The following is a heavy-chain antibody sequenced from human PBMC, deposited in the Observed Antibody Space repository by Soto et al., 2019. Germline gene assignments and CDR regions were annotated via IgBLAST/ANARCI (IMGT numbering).Heavy chain of an antibody. CDR2: IDPSDSYT. CDR3: ASGRYSSGWYGALDAFDI. V-gene: IGHV5-10-1*01. J-gene: IGHJ3*02. Sequence: PGESLKISCKGSGYSFTSYWISWVRQMPGKGLEWMGRIDPSDSYTNYSPSFQGHVTISADKSISTAYLQWSSLKASDTAMYYCASGRYSSGWYGALDAFDIWGQGTMVTVSS. D-gene: IGHD6-19*01. CDR1: GYSFTSYW.